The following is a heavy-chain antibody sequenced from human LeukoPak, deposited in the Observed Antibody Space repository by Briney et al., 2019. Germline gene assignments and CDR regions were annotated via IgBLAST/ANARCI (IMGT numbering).Heavy chain of an antibody. CDR1: GYTFTSYY. D-gene: IGHD3-3*01. CDR3: ARDLGYYDFWSGYSHSDY. V-gene: IGHV1-46*01. CDR2: INPSGGST. J-gene: IGHJ4*02. Sequence: GASVEVSCKASGYTFTSYYMHWVRQAPGQGLEWMGIINPSGGSTSYAQKFQGRVTMTRDTSTSTVYMELSSLRSEDTAVYYCARDLGYYDFWSGYSHSDYWGQGTLVTVSS.